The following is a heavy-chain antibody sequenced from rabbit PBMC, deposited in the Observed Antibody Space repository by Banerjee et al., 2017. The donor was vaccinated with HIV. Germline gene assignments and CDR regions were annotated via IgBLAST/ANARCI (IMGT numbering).Heavy chain of an antibody. Sequence: QSLEESGGDLVKPGASLTLTCTASGFSFSSSYYMCWVRQAPGKGLELIACIYTSSGSTWYASWAKGRFTISKTSSTTVTLEMTSLTAADTATYFCARDAYGGGNNLWGQGTLVTVS. CDR1: GFSFSSSYY. CDR2: IYTSSGST. J-gene: IGHJ4*01. CDR3: ARDAYGGGNNL. D-gene: IGHD2-1*01. V-gene: IGHV1S40*01.